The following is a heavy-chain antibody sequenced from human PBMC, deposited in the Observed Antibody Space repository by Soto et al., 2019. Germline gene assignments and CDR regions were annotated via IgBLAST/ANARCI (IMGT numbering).Heavy chain of an antibody. CDR2: IYHSGST. Sequence: QVPLQESGPRLVRPSGTLSLTCTVSSGSISTANWWSWVRQPPGRGLEWIGEIYHSGSTNYNLSLKSRVTLSVDKSNNRFSLRLSSVTAADTAMYSCARRGGGVVLTATTPFDYWGQGTLVTVSS. J-gene: IGHJ4*02. V-gene: IGHV4-4*02. D-gene: IGHD2-21*02. CDR1: SGSISTANW. CDR3: ARRGGGVVLTATTPFDY.